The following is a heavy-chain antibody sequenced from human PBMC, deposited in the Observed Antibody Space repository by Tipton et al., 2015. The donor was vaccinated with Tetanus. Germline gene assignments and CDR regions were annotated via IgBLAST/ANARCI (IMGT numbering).Heavy chain of an antibody. CDR1: GGSISSSSYY. CDR2: IYYSGST. CDR3: ARQEDYYDSSGYLDY. Sequence: TLSLTCTVSGGSISSSSYYWGWIRQPPGKGLEWIGSIYYSGSTYYTPSLKSRVTISGDTSKTQFSLKLSSVTAADTAVYYCARQEDYYDSSGYLDYWGQGTLVTVSS. V-gene: IGHV4-39*01. D-gene: IGHD3-22*01. J-gene: IGHJ4*02.